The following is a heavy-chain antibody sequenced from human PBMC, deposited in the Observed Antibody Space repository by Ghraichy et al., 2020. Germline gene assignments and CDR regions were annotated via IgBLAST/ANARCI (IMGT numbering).Heavy chain of an antibody. J-gene: IGHJ4*02. V-gene: IGHV4-4*07. CDR2: IYSSGST. CDR1: GGSLSGYF. CDR3: TRDRGAGFSDY. Sequence: SETLSLTCTVSGGSLSGYFWKWIRQPAGKGLELIGRIYSSGSTNYNPSLKSRATMSLDTSKNQFSLKLNSMTAADTALYYCTRDRGAGFSDYWGQGTLVTVSS. D-gene: IGHD5-18*01.